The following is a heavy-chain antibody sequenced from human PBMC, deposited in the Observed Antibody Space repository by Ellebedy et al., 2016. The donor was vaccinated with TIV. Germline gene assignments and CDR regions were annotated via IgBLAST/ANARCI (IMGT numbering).Heavy chain of an antibody. CDR3: ARGGGYHNMDP. D-gene: IGHD3-10*01. CDR1: GFTFSSYA. V-gene: IGHV3-30-3*01. Sequence: GGSLRLSCAASGFTFSSYAMHWVRQAPGKGLEWVAVISNDGSNKYYADSVKGRFTISRDNSKNTLYLQMNSLRAEDTAVYYCARGGGYHNMDPWGQGTTVTVSS. CDR2: ISNDGSNK. J-gene: IGHJ6*02.